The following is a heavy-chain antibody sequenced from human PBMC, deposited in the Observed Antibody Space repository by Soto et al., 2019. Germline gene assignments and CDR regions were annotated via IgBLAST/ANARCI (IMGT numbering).Heavy chain of an antibody. CDR1: GGIFSSYA. CDR2: IIPIFGTA. CDR3: ARGGSGYVWFNEF. J-gene: IGHJ4*02. Sequence: QEQLVQSGAEVKXXXXSVKVSCKASGGIFSSYAISWVRQAPGQGLEWMGGIIPIFGTANYAQKFQGRDTITADESTNTAYRDLSSMKSEDTAIYYCARGGSGYVWFNEFWGQGTLVPVSS. D-gene: IGHD3-22*01. V-gene: IGHV1-69*01.